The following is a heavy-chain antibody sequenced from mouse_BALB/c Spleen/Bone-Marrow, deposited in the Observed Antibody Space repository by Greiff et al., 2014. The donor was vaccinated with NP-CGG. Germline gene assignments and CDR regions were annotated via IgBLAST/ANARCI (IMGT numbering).Heavy chain of an antibody. D-gene: IGHD2-10*02. V-gene: IGHV14-4*02. CDR1: GFNIKDYY. CDR3: NEGYGNYGY. CDR2: IDPENGDT. Sequence: DVHLVESGAELVRSGASVKLSCTASGFNIKDYYMHWVKQRPEQGPEWIGWIDPENGDTEYAPKFQGKATMTADTSSNTAYLQLSSLTSEDTAVYYCNEGYGNYGYWGQGTTLTVSS. J-gene: IGHJ2*01.